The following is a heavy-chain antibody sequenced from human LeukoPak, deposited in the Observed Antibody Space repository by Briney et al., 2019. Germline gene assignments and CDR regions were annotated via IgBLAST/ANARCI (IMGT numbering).Heavy chain of an antibody. CDR1: GFTASSYW. Sequence: PGGSLRLSCVASGFTASSYWMSWVRQAPGKGLEWVANIKQDGSEKYCVDSVKGRFTISRDNAKNSLYLQMNSLGAEDTAVYYCARALGYSSGCGDYWGQGTLVTVSS. J-gene: IGHJ4*02. V-gene: IGHV3-7*01. CDR3: ARALGYSSGCGDY. CDR2: IKQDGSEK. D-gene: IGHD6-19*01.